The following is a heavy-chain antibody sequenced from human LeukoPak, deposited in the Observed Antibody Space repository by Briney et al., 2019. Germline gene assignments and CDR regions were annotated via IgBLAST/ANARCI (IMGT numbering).Heavy chain of an antibody. CDR3: ARGSYCDY. D-gene: IGHD3-16*01. CDR2: ISGSGGST. V-gene: IGHV3-23*01. J-gene: IGHJ4*02. Sequence: GGSLRLSCAASGFSVSSNFMNWVRQAPGKGLEWVSAISGSGGSTYYADSVKGRFTISRDNSKNTLYLQMNSLRAEDTAVYYCARGSYCDYWGQGTLVTVSS. CDR1: GFSVSSNF.